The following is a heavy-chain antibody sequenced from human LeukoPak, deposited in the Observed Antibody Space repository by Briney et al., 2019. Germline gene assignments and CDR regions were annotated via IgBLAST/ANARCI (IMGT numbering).Heavy chain of an antibody. CDR1: GYTFTGYY. CDR3: ARNFYFDSSGYYHY. V-gene: IGHV1-2*02. J-gene: IGHJ4*02. D-gene: IGHD3-22*01. Sequence: VASVKVSCKASGYTFTGYYMHCVRQAPGQGLEWMGWINPNSGGTNYAQKFQGRVTMTRDTSISTAYMELSRLRSDDTAVYYCARNFYFDSSGYYHYWGQGTLVTVSS. CDR2: INPNSGGT.